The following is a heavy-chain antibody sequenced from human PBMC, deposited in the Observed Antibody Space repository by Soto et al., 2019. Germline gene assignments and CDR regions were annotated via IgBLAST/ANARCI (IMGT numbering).Heavy chain of an antibody. D-gene: IGHD3-3*01. V-gene: IGHV4-39*01. CDR2: IFYSGST. CDR3: ARNGTAFWSNDHTRGFFDF. J-gene: IGHJ4*02. CDR1: GDSISSSSYY. Sequence: SETLSLTCAVSGDSISSSSYYWVLIRQPPGKGLEWIGSIFYSGSTSYNPSLKSRVTISVDTSKNQFSLKLNSVTAADTAVYYCARNGTAFWSNDHTRGFFDFWGQGTLVTVSS.